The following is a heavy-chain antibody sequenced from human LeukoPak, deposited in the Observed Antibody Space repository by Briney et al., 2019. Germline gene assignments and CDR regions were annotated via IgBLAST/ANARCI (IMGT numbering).Heavy chain of an antibody. Sequence: PSQTLSLTCTVSGGSIISGGYYWSWIRHHPGKGLEWIGYIYYSGSTYYNPSLKSRVTISVDTSKNQFSLKLSSVTAADTAVYYCARAGHRDGYNSLGYWGQGTLVTVSS. D-gene: IGHD5-24*01. CDR1: GGSIISGGYY. CDR3: ARAGHRDGYNSLGY. CDR2: IYYSGST. J-gene: IGHJ4*02. V-gene: IGHV4-31*03.